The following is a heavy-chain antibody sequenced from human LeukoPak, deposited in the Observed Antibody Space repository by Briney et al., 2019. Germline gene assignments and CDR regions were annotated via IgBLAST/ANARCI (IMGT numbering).Heavy chain of an antibody. CDR3: GREWAVDF. CDR2: IKQDGSEK. V-gene: IGHV3-7*01. J-gene: IGHJ4*02. Sequence: GGSLRLSCAASRLTLSKHWMTWVRQAPGKGLECVAIIKQDGSEKYYVNSVKGRFTISRDNAKNSLYLQMNSLRVEDTAVYYCGREWAVDFWGQGTVVTVSS. CDR1: RLTLSKHW.